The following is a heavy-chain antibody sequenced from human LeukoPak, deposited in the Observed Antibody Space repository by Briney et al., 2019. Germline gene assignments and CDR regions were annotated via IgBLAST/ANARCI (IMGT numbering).Heavy chain of an antibody. CDR3: AREWRYYFDY. CDR2: IYYSGST. CDR1: GGSFSSYY. D-gene: IGHD3-3*01. Sequence: PSETLSLTCAVYGGSFSSYYWSWIRQPPGKGLEWIGYIYYSGSTNYNPSLKSRVTISVDTSKNQFSLKLSSVTAADAAVYYCAREWRYYFDYWGQGTLVTVSS. V-gene: IGHV4-59*01. J-gene: IGHJ4*02.